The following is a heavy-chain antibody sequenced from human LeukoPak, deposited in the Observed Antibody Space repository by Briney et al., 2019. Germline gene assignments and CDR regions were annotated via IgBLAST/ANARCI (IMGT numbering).Heavy chain of an antibody. V-gene: IGHV3-7*01. J-gene: IGHJ4*02. D-gene: IGHD2-2*01. CDR1: GFTFSNYW. CDR3: ARAPIVVVPTWRPTYFDY. CDR2: IKQDGGEK. Sequence: GGSLRLSCTTSGFTFSNYWMSWVRQAPGKGLEWVANIKQDGGEKYYVYSVKGRFTISRDNAKNSLYLQMNSLRAEDTAIYYCARAPIVVVPTWRPTYFDYWGQGTLVTVSS.